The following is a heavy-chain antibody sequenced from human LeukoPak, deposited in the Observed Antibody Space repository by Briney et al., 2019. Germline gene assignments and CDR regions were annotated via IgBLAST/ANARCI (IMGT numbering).Heavy chain of an antibody. D-gene: IGHD2-2*01. CDR3: ARGYCSSTSCYVEYFQH. V-gene: IGHV3-30*09. CDR2: ISYDGSNK. Sequence: GGSLRLSCAASGFTFSSYAMHWVRQAPGKGLEWVAVISYDGSNKYYADSVKGRFAISRDNSKNTLYLQMNSLRAEDTAVYYCARGYCSSTSCYVEYFQHWGQGTLVTVSS. J-gene: IGHJ1*01. CDR1: GFTFSSYA.